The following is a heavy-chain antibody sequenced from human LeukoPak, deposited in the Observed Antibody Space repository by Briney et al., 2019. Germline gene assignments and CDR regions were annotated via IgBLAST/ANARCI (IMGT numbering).Heavy chain of an antibody. V-gene: IGHV1-18*01. CDR1: GYSFASYG. D-gene: IGHD2-15*01. J-gene: IGHJ4*02. CDR2: ISPYNGDG. CDR3: ARDLVRPSCATDRCYTLAF. Sequence: ASVKVSCKPFGYSFASYGISWVRQAPGQGLEWMAWISPYNGDGIAAQRFQGRLSMTTDPSTSTAYMELRSLRSDDTAVYYCARDLVRPSCATDRCYTLAFWGQGTQITVSS.